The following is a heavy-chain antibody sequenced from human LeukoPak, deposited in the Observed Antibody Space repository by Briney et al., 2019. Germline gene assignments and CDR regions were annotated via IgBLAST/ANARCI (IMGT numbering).Heavy chain of an antibody. J-gene: IGHJ4*02. Sequence: PGGSLRLSCAASGFTFDDYAMHWVRQAPGKGLEWVSLISWDGGSSYYADSVKGRFTISRDNARNSLFLEMNSLRAEDTAVYYCARDPPCKGGDCYTLDYWGQGTVVTVSS. CDR3: ARDPPCKGGDCYTLDY. CDR2: ISWDGGSS. V-gene: IGHV3-43D*03. CDR1: GFTFDDYA. D-gene: IGHD2-21*02.